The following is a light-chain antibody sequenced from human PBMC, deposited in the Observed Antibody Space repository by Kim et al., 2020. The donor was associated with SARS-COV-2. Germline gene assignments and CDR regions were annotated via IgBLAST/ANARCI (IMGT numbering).Light chain of an antibody. Sequence: GQSCANPCTGTRGDVGGYNYVTWYQQHPGKAPNHMISVVTKQPSGVPDRFSGSKSGDTASLTVSGLQAEDEADYFCSSYGGNSDLVFGGGTQLTVL. CDR3: SSYGGNSDLV. V-gene: IGLV2-8*01. CDR2: VVT. J-gene: IGLJ3*02. CDR1: RGDVGGYNY.